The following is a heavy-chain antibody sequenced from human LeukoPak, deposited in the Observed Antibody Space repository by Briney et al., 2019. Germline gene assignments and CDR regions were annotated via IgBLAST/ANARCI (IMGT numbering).Heavy chain of an antibody. J-gene: IGHJ4*02. CDR1: GFSFSSYS. Sequence: GGSLRLSCAGSGFSFSSYSMNWVRQAPGKGLEWLSYISSSSSTIYYADSVKGRFTISRDNAKNSLYLQLNSLRPEDTGLYYCARDRGGWPDYWGQGTLVTASS. V-gene: IGHV3-48*01. CDR2: ISSSSSTI. CDR3: ARDRGGWPDY. D-gene: IGHD6-19*01.